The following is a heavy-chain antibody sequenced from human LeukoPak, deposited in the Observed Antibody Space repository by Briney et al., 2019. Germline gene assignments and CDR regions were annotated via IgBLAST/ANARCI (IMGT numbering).Heavy chain of an antibody. CDR1: GFTFSTYA. CDR3: ATFSITAPWFDP. Sequence: GGSLRLSCAVSGFTFSTYAMSWVRQAPGKGLEWVSGISDSGGSTYYADSVKGRFTISRDNSKDTLYLLMNSLRAEDTAVYYCATFSITAPWFDPWGQGTLVTVSS. D-gene: IGHD6-6*01. V-gene: IGHV3-23*01. CDR2: ISDSGGST. J-gene: IGHJ5*02.